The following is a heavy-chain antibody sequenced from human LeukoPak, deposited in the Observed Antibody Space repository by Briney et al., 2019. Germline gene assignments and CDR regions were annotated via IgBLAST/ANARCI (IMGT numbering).Heavy chain of an antibody. Sequence: GGSLRLSCAASGFMFRDHGMNWVRQAPGKGLEWLSTISGSGDNTYYADSVKGRFTVSRDNSKNTLHLQMNSLTTEDTAMYYCAHSKAVAGFGTFDYWGQGTLVTVSS. CDR3: AHSKAVAGFGTFDY. J-gene: IGHJ4*02. D-gene: IGHD6-19*01. V-gene: IGHV3-23*01. CDR2: ISGSGDNT. CDR1: GFMFRDHG.